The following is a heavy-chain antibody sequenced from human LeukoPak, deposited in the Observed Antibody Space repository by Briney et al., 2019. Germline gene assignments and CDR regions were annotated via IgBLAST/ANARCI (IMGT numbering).Heavy chain of an antibody. V-gene: IGHV4-59*12. Sequence: SETLSLTCTVSGGSISTYYWSWIRQPPGKGLEYIGYINYRGTTDSNPSLRSRVTISVDTSKNQISLKLNSVTPEDTAVYYCARSYSSGWDFESWGQGTLVTVSS. D-gene: IGHD6-19*01. CDR2: INYRGTT. J-gene: IGHJ4*02. CDR3: ARSYSSGWDFES. CDR1: GGSISTYY.